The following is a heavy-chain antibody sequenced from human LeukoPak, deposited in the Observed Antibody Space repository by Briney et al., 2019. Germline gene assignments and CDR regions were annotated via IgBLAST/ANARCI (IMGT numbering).Heavy chain of an antibody. Sequence: PGGSLRLSCAASGFTFTRYWMSWVRQDPGRGLEWVANIKQDGSETHYVDSVKGRFTISRDNARNSVYLQMNSLRDDDTAVYYCARDGDYIMPPFDYWGQGILVTVSS. CDR2: IKQDGSET. D-gene: IGHD4-17*01. CDR3: ARDGDYIMPPFDY. CDR1: GFTFTRYW. V-gene: IGHV3-7*01. J-gene: IGHJ4*02.